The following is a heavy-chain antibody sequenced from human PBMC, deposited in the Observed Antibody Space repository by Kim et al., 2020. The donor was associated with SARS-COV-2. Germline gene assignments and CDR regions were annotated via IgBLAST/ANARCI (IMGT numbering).Heavy chain of an antibody. J-gene: IGHJ4*02. D-gene: IGHD1-7*01. V-gene: IGHV1-3*01. CDR3: AALRDGVNWNYRY. CDR1: GYTFSAYA. CDR2: INAGNGDT. Sequence: ASVTVSCKASGYTFSAYAIHWVRQAPGQRPEWIGWINAGNGDTKSSQRLQGRVTLSRDTSANIAYMEMNTLRSEDTAMYYFAALRDGVNWNYRYWGQGTLVTDSS.